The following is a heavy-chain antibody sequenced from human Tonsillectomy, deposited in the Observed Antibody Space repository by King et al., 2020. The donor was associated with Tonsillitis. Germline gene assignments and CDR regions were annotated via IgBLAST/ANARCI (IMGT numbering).Heavy chain of an antibody. CDR3: ARETAVALFDY. Sequence: QLQESGPGLVKPSQTLSLTCAVSGVPISSGGYSGSWIRQPLGKGLEWIGYIYYSGSTSYNPSLKSRVTISVDTSQNQFSLKLSSVTAADTAVYYCARETAVALFDYWGQGTLVTVSS. D-gene: IGHD6-19*01. CDR2: IYYSGST. CDR1: GVPISSGGYS. V-gene: IGHV4-30-4*07. J-gene: IGHJ4*02.